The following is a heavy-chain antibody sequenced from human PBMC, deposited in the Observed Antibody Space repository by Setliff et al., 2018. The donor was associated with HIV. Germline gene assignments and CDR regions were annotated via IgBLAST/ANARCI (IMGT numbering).Heavy chain of an antibody. V-gene: IGHV4-59*02. J-gene: IGHJ4*02. CDR1: SGSVNNYW. CDR3: ARLGDYDSSGYSWFDY. D-gene: IGHD3-22*01. Sequence: SETLSLTCNVSSGSVNNYWWTWIRQPPGKGLEWIGYIYYSGSTYYNPSLKSRVTISVDTSKNQFSLMLSSVTAADTAVYYCARLGDYDSSGYSWFDYWGQGTLVTV. CDR2: IYYSGST.